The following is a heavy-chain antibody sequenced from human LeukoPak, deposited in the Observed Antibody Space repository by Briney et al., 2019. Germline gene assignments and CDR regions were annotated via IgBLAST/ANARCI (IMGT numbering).Heavy chain of an antibody. CDR2: IYTSGST. V-gene: IGHV4-61*02. CDR1: GGSISSGSYY. D-gene: IGHD4-11*01. J-gene: IGHJ4*02. CDR3: AREGPSSNYLVFDY. Sequence: PSQTLSLTCTVSGGSISSGSYYWSWIRQPAGKGLEWIGRIYTSGSTNYNPSLKSRVTISVDTSKNQFSLKLSSVTAADTAVYYCAREGPSSNYLVFDYWGQGTLVTVSS.